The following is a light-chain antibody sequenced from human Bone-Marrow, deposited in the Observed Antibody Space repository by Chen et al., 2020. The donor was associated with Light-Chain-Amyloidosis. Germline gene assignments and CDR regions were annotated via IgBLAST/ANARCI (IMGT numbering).Light chain of an antibody. Sequence: NLMLTQPHSESESPGKTVIISCTRSSGSIATNYVQWYQQRPGSSPTTVIYEDDQRPSGVPDRFSGSIDRSSNSASLTISGLKTEDEADYYCQSYQGSSQGVFGGGTKLTVL. J-gene: IGLJ3*02. CDR3: QSYQGSSQGV. CDR1: SGSIATNY. CDR2: EDD. V-gene: IGLV6-57*01.